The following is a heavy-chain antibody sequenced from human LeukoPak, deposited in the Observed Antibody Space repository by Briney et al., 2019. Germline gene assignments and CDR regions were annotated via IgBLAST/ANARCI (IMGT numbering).Heavy chain of an antibody. J-gene: IGHJ5*02. Sequence: ASVKVSCKASGYTFTGYYMHWVRHAPGQGLEWMGWINPNSGGTNYAQKFQGRVTMTRDTSISTAYMELSRLRSDDTAVYYCARAVGATKWFDPWGQGTLVTVSS. CDR2: INPNSGGT. CDR3: ARAVGATKWFDP. D-gene: IGHD1-26*01. V-gene: IGHV1-2*02. CDR1: GYTFTGYY.